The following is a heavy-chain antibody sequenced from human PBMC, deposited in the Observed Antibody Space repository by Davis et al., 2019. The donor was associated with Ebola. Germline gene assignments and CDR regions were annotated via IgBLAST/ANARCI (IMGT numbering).Heavy chain of an antibody. CDR2: ISAYNGNT. D-gene: IGHD4-17*01. CDR1: GYSFTSSG. CDR3: ARGDYGDYVIDYYGMDV. Sequence: AASVKVSCKASGYSFTSSGFHWVRQAPGQRLEWMGWISAYNGNTNYAQKLQGRVTMTTDTSTSTAYMELRSLRSDDTAVYYCARGDYGDYVIDYYGMDVWGQGTTVTVSS. J-gene: IGHJ6*02. V-gene: IGHV1-18*01.